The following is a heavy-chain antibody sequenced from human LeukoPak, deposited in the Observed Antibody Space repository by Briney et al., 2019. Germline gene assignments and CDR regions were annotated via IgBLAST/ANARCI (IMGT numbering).Heavy chain of an antibody. Sequence: ASVKVSCKASGYTFTSYDINWVRQATGRGLEWMGWMNPNSGNTGYAQKFQGRVTMTRNTSISTAYMELSSLRSEDTAVYYCARGRARRTRTYYFDYWGQGTLVTVSS. J-gene: IGHJ4*02. V-gene: IGHV1-8*01. CDR2: MNPNSGNT. CDR3: ARGRARRTRTYYFDY. CDR1: GYTFTSYD.